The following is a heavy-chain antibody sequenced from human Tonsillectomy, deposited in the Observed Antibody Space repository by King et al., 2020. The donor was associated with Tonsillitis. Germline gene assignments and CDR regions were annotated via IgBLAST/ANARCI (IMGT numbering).Heavy chain of an antibody. CDR1: GASVSSLY. CDR2: IYNGGDT. V-gene: IGHV4-4*07. CDR3: ARGLYRADS. D-gene: IGHD4-11*01. Sequence: LQLQESGPGLVKPSETLSLTCTVSGASVSSLYWTWIRQPAGKGLQWIGRIYNGGDTKYNPSLKSRVTMSVDTSKNQFSLSLNSVTAADTAMYFCARGLYRADSWGQGSLVTVSS. J-gene: IGHJ4*02.